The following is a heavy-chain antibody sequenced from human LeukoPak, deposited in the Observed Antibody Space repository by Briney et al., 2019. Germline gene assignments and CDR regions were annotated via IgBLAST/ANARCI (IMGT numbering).Heavy chain of an antibody. D-gene: IGHD2-21*02. CDR1: GGSISSYY. J-gene: IGHJ3*02. Sequence: SETLSLTCTVSGGSISSYYGSWIRQPPGKGLEWIGYIYYSGSTNYNPSLKSRVTISVDTSKNQFSLKLSSVTAADTAVYYCARVAYCGGDCYSNPAFDIWGQGTMVTVSS. V-gene: IGHV4-59*01. CDR3: ARVAYCGGDCYSNPAFDI. CDR2: IYYSGST.